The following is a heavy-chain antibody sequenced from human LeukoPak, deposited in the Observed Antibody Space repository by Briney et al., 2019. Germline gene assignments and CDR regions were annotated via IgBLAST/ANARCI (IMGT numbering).Heavy chain of an antibody. D-gene: IGHD3-22*01. J-gene: IGHJ4*02. CDR1: RLTFSSYS. CDR2: LRYDGSNK. V-gene: IGHV3-30*02. Sequence: PGGSLRLSCAASRLTFSSYSMHSVRQAPGKGLEWVAFLRYDGSNKYYADSVKGRFTISRDNSKNTLYLQMNSLRAEDTAVYYCAKDNYYDSSGYWELDYWGQGTLVTVSS. CDR3: AKDNYYDSSGYWELDY.